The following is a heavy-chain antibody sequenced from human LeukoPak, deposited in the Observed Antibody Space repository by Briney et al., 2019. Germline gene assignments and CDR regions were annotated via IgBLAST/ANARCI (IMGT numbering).Heavy chain of an antibody. CDR3: AKDRGELPWSWFDP. CDR2: ISGSGGST. Sequence: GGSLRLSCAASGVSLSSYAMSWVRQAPGKGLEWVSAISGSGGSTYYADSVKGRFTISRDSSKNTLYLQMNSLRAEDTALYYCAKDRGELPWSWFDPWGQGTLVTVSS. CDR1: GVSLSSYA. V-gene: IGHV3-23*01. D-gene: IGHD1-26*01. J-gene: IGHJ5*02.